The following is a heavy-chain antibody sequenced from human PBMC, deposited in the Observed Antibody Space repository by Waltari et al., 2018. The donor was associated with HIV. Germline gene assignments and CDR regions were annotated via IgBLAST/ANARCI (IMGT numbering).Heavy chain of an antibody. CDR3: TRGVRYLGP. CDR2: IYPGATT. CDR1: NSSVSSNY. Sequence: EMELLVVGGSLIQPGGSLRLSCFVSNSSVSSNYFTWVRQSPTRGLGWVATIYPGATTHYPNSVKDRFVISRDTSKNIVYLLMKYLLFDDSAKYFCTRGVRYLGPWGKGTQVTVSS. V-gene: IGHV3-53*05. J-gene: IGHJ5*02. D-gene: IGHD3-16*02.